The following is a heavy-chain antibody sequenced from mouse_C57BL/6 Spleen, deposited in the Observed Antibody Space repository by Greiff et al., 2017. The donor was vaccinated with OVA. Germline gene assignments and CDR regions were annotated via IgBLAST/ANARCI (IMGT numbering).Heavy chain of an antibody. D-gene: IGHD1-1*01. CDR2: INPSSGYT. CDR3: ATPYGSTLAY. J-gene: IGHJ2*01. CDR1: GYTFTSYT. V-gene: IGHV1-4*01. Sequence: VQLQQSGAELARPGASVKMSCKASGYTFTSYTMHWVKQMPGQGLEWIGYINPSSGYTKYNQKFKDKATLTADKFSSTAYMQLSSLTSEDSAVYYCATPYGSTLAYWGQGTTLTVSS.